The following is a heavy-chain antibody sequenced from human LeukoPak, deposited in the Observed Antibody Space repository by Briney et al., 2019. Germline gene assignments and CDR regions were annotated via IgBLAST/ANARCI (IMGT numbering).Heavy chain of an antibody. CDR1: GGSITRDY. J-gene: IGHJ4*02. CDR3: ARWGGDRYYFDY. CDR2: MHYTGST. Sequence: SETLSLTCTVSGGSITRDYWSWIRQPPGKGLEWIGYMHYTGSTNYNPSLKSRVTMSVDTSNNQFSLNLSSVTAADTAVYYCARWGGDRYYFDYWGQGTLVTVSS. V-gene: IGHV4-59*01. D-gene: IGHD2-21*01.